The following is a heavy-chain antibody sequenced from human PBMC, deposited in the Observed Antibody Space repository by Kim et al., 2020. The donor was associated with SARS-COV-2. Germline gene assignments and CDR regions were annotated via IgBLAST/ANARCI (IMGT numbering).Heavy chain of an antibody. V-gene: IGHV3-23*01. CDR2: ISGSGGST. CDR3: AKDLGFGEFLPTNRFGP. D-gene: IGHD3-10*01. J-gene: IGHJ5*02. Sequence: GGSLRLSCAASGFTFSSYAMSWVRQAPGKGLEWVAAISGSGGSTYYADSVKGRFTISRDNSKNTLYLQMNSLRAEDTAVYYCAKDLGFGEFLPTNRFGPWGQGTLVTVSS. CDR1: GFTFSSYA.